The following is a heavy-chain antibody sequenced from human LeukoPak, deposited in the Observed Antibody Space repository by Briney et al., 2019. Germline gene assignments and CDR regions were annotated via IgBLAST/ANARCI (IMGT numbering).Heavy chain of an antibody. CDR1: GFTFSSYA. J-gene: IGHJ4*02. CDR2: ISGSGGST. V-gene: IGHV3-23*01. CDR3: AKLIVGATEYFDY. D-gene: IGHD1-26*01. Sequence: GASLRLFCAASGFTFSSYAMVWVPQAPGKGLEWVSAISGSGGSTHYADSVKGRFTISGDNSKNTLYLQMNSLRAEDTAVYYCAKLIVGATEYFDYWGQGTLVTVSS.